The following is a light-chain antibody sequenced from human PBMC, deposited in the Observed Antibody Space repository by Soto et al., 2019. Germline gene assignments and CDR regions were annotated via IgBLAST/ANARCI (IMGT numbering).Light chain of an antibody. Sequence: TVLTQSPGTLPLSPGERATLSCRASQNVTSNLLVWYQQHPGQAPRLLIYGASSRATGIPARFSGSESGTEFTLTISSLQSEDFGVYFCQQYNNWPFTFGQGTRLEIK. CDR1: QNVTSN. V-gene: IGKV3D-15*01. J-gene: IGKJ5*01. CDR3: QQYNNWPFT. CDR2: GAS.